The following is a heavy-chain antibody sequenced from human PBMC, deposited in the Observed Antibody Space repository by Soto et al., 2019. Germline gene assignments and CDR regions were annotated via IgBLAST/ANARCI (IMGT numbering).Heavy chain of an antibody. V-gene: IGHV3-33*01. D-gene: IGHD3-10*01. J-gene: IGHJ4*02. Sequence: QVQLVESGGGVVQPGRSLRLSCAASGFTFSSYGMHWVRQAPGKGLEWVAVIWYDGSNKYYADSVKGRFTISRDNSKNTLYLQMNSLRAEDTAVYYCARDQDRVLSFFDYWGQGTLVTVSS. CDR1: GFTFSSYG. CDR3: ARDQDRVLSFFDY. CDR2: IWYDGSNK.